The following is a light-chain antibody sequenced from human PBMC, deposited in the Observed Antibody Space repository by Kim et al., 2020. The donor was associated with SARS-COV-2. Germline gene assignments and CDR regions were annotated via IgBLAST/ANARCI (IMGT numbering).Light chain of an antibody. CDR3: QQYGSS. Sequence: PGDSATLSCRASQSVTSDYLAWYQQNPGQAPRLLIYAATSRATGIPDRFRGSGSGTDFTLTIKRLEPDDFAVYYCQQYGSSFGQGTKVDIK. CDR1: QSVTSDY. V-gene: IGKV3-20*01. J-gene: IGKJ1*01. CDR2: AAT.